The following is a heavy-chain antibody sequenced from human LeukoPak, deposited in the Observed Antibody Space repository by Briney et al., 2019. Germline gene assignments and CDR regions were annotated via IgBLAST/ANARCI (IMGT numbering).Heavy chain of an antibody. CDR1: GGSISSYY. Sequence: MPSETLSLTCTVSGGSISSYYWSWIRQPAGKGLEWIGRIYTSGSTNYNPSLKSRVTMSVDTSKNQFSLRLSSVTAADTAVYYCARRSGRITMVRGAPFDPWGQGTLVTVSS. CDR3: ARRSGRITMVRGAPFDP. J-gene: IGHJ5*02. V-gene: IGHV4-4*07. CDR2: IYTSGST. D-gene: IGHD3-10*01.